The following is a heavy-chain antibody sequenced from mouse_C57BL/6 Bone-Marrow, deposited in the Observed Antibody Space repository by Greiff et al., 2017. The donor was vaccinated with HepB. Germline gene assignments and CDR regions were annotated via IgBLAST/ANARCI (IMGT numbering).Heavy chain of an antibody. CDR1: GFTFSSYA. CDR3: EPAYYSKDWFAY. CDR2: ISSGGSYT. D-gene: IGHD2-5*01. V-gene: IGHV5-4*01. Sequence: DVQLVESGGGLVKPGGSLKLSCAASGFTFSSYAMPWVRQTPEKRLEWVASISSGGSYTYYTDNVKGRFTISRDNAKNTLYLQMSHLKSEDTAMYYCEPAYYSKDWFAYWGQGTLVTVSA. J-gene: IGHJ3*01.